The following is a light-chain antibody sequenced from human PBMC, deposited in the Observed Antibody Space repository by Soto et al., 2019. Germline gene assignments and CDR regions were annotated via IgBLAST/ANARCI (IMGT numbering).Light chain of an antibody. CDR3: QQYNNWPPYT. Sequence: IVMTQSPATLSVSPGDRATLSCRASQNVYSNLAWYQQKPGQAPRLLIYSASTRATDIPARFSGSGSGTEFTLTIRSLQSEDFAVYYCQQYNNWPPYTFGQGTKLEIK. V-gene: IGKV3-15*01. J-gene: IGKJ2*01. CDR1: QNVYSN. CDR2: SAS.